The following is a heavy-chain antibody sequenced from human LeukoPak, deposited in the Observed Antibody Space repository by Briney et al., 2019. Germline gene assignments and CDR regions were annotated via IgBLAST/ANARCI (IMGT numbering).Heavy chain of an antibody. V-gene: IGHV4-34*01. CDR1: GGSFSGYY. J-gene: IGHJ4*02. Sequence: SETLSLTCAVYGGSFSGYYWSWIRQPPGKGLEWIGEINHSGSTNYNPSLKNRVTVSVDTSKNQFSLKLSSVTAADTAVYYCARGSRGYSGYAVGKLDYWGQGTLVTVSS. CDR2: INHSGST. CDR3: ARGSRGYSGYAVGKLDY. D-gene: IGHD5-12*01.